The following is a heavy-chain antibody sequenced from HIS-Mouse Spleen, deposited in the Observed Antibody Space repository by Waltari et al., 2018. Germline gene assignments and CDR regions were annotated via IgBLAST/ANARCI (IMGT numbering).Heavy chain of an antibody. CDR3: ARERRGPGWVDP. CDR1: GFTFSRSW. CDR2: IKQDWSEK. D-gene: IGHD5-12*01. Sequence: EVQLVESGGGLVQPGGSLRLSCAASGFTFSRSWLSWVRKAPGVGLEWWANIKQDWSEKYYVDSWKGRFTSSRDNAKNSLYVKMNSLRAEDTAVYECARERRGPGWVDPWGQGTLVTVSS. V-gene: IGHV3-7*01. J-gene: IGHJ5*02.